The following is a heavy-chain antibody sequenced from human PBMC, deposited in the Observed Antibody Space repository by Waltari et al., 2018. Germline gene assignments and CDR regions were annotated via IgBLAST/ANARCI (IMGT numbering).Heavy chain of an antibody. V-gene: IGHV4-39*07. CDR2: VFYSGRT. D-gene: IGHD2-8*01. CDR1: GGSISDTTSY. Sequence: QLQESGPGVVKPSETLSLTCSVSGGSISDTTSYWGWIRQPPGKWLEWIGTVFYSGRTFYNPSLNSRVTFSVDTSNNHFSLKLQSVTAADTAVYYCSRGGSDYCLNGVCSAFDYWGQGTLVAVSS. CDR3: SRGGSDYCLNGVCSAFDY. J-gene: IGHJ4*02.